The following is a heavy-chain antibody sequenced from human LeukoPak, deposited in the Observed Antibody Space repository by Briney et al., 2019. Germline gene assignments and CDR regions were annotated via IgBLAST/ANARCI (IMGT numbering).Heavy chain of an antibody. V-gene: IGHV3-7*03. J-gene: IGHJ6*03. Sequence: PGGSLRLSCAASGFTFTTYWMSWVRQAPGKGLEWVANIKQDGTEKYYVDSVKGRFTISRDNSKNTLYLQMNSLRAEDTAVYYCAKNPGDGTRPGYYYYYMDVWGKGTTVTVSS. CDR2: IKQDGTEK. CDR1: GFTFTTYW. CDR3: AKNPGDGTRPGYYYYYMDV. D-gene: IGHD3-16*01.